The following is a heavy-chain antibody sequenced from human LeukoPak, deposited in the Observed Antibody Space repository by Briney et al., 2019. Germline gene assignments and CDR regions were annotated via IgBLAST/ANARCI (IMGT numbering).Heavy chain of an antibody. CDR3: ARGKRQWLAAYYYYYMDV. J-gene: IGHJ6*03. CDR1: GFTFSSYE. D-gene: IGHD6-19*01. V-gene: IGHV3-48*03. CDR2: ISSSGSTI. Sequence: PGVSLRLSCAASGFTFSSYEMNWVRQAPGKGLEWVSYISSSGSTIYCADSVKGRFTISRDNAKNSLYLQMNSLRAEDTAVYYCARGKRQWLAAYYYYYMDVWGKGTTATVSS.